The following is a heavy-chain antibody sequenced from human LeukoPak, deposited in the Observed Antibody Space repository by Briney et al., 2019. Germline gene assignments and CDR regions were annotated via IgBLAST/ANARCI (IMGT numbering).Heavy chain of an antibody. V-gene: IGHV1-8*03. CDR3: ARVYYDILTGYSQTFDY. Sequence: ASVKVSCKASGYTFTSYDINWVRQATGQGLEWMGWMNPNSGNTGYAQKFQGRVTITRNTSISTAYMELSSLRSEDTAAYYCARVYYDILTGYSQTFDYWGQGTLVTVSS. CDR2: MNPNSGNT. J-gene: IGHJ4*02. D-gene: IGHD3-9*01. CDR1: GYTFTSYD.